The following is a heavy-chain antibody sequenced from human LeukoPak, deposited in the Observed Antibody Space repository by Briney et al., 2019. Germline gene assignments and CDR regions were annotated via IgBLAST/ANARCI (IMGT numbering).Heavy chain of an antibody. V-gene: IGHV3-33*01. J-gene: IGHJ4*02. CDR3: ARDPDMTD. D-gene: IGHD2-21*02. CDR2: IWYDGSNK. Sequence: PGRSLRLSCGASGFTFSSYVMHWVRQAPGKGLEWVAVIWYDGSNKYYADSVKGRFTISRDNSKNTLFLQMNGLRAEDTAVYYCARDPDMTDWGQGTLVTVSS. CDR1: GFTFSSYV.